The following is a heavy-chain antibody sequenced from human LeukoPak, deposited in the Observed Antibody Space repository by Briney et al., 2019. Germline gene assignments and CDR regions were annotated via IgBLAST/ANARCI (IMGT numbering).Heavy chain of an antibody. D-gene: IGHD6-19*01. V-gene: IGHV4-59*08. CDR1: GGSISSYY. CDR2: IYYSGST. J-gene: IGHJ5*02. Sequence: KPSETLSLTCTVSGGSISSYYWSWIRQPPGKGLEWIGYIYYSGSTNYNPSLKSRVTISVDTSKNQFSLKLSSVTAADTAVYYCARHGGSGWHSGWFDPWGQGTLVTVSS. CDR3: ARHGGSGWHSGWFDP.